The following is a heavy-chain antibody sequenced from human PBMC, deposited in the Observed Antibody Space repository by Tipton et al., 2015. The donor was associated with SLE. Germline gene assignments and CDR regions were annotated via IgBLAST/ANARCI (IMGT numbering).Heavy chain of an antibody. D-gene: IGHD2-2*01. CDR1: GGSFTSGTYY. Sequence: TLSLTCTVSGGSFTSGTYYWSWIRQPAGMGLEWIGRIYTSGSTNYNPSLKSRVTISVDTSKNQFSLKLSSVTAADTAVYYCAREGVGYQLFPDYYYYYMDVWSKGTTVTVSS. CDR2: IYTSGST. V-gene: IGHV4-61*02. J-gene: IGHJ6*03. CDR3: AREGVGYQLFPDYYYYYMDV.